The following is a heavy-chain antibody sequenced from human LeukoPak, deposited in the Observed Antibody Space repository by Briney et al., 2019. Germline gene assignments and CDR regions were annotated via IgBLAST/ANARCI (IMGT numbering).Heavy chain of an antibody. D-gene: IGHD3-3*01. V-gene: IGHV1-2*02. CDR1: GYTFTGYY. CDR3: ARAAPLTIYGVVIYFDY. CDR2: INPNSGGT. Sequence: ASVTVSCKASGYTFTGYYMHWVRQAPGQGLEWMGWINPNSGGTNYAQMFQGRVTMTRDTSISTAYMELSRLRSDDTAVYYCARAAPLTIYGVVIYFDYWGQGTLVTVSS. J-gene: IGHJ4*02.